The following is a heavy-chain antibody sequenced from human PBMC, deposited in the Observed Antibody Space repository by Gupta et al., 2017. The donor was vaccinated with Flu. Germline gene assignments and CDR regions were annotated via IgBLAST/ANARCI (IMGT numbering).Heavy chain of an antibody. J-gene: IGHJ4*02. CDR3: ARGDIGLDY. Sequence: QVQLQQSGPGLVKPSQTLSLTCAISGDSVASNSAAWNWIRQSPSRGLEWLGRTYYRSKWYYNYAVSVKSRITIDPDSSKNQFSLQLNSVTPEGTAMYYCARGDIGLDYWGQGTLVTVSS. CDR1: GDSVASNSAA. CDR2: TYYRSKWYY. D-gene: IGHD5-12*01. V-gene: IGHV6-1*01.